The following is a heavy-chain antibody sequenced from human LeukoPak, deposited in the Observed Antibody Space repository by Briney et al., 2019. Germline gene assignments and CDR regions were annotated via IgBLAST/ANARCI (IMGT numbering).Heavy chain of an antibody. V-gene: IGHV4-34*01. CDR3: ARARGTVAIDY. J-gene: IGHJ4*02. Sequence: SETLSLTCAVYGASSSIYYWTWIRQPPGKGLEWIGEINHSGSTNYNPSLKSRVTVSVDTSKNQFSLKLTSVTAADTAVYYCARARGTVAIDYWGQGTLVTVSS. CDR2: INHSGST. D-gene: IGHD5-12*01. CDR1: GASSSIYY.